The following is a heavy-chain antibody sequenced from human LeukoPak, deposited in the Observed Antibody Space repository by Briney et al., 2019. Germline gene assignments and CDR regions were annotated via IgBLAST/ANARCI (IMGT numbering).Heavy chain of an antibody. CDR3: AKDGGYSRSGGMDV. CDR1: GGTFSSYA. J-gene: IGHJ6*02. CDR2: IIPIFGTA. V-gene: IGHV1-69*01. D-gene: IGHD6-13*01. Sequence: GASVKVSCKASGGTFSSYAISWVRQAPGQGLEWMGGIIPIFGTANYAQKFQGRVTITADESTSTAYMELSSLRSEDTAVYYCAKDGGYSRSGGMDVWGQGTTVTVSS.